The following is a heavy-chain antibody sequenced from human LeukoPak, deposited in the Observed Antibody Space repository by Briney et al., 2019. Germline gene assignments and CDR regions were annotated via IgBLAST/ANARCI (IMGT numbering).Heavy chain of an antibody. V-gene: IGHV3-33*06. D-gene: IGHD3-22*01. CDR2: IWFDGSNK. Sequence: GGSLRLSCAASGFTFTSYGMHWVRQAPGKGLEWVAVIWFDGSNKYYADSAKGRFTISRDDSKNTLYLQMNSLRAEDTAVYYCAKKDQGGYIDHRGQGTLVTVSS. J-gene: IGHJ4*02. CDR3: AKKDQGGYIDH. CDR1: GFTFTSYG.